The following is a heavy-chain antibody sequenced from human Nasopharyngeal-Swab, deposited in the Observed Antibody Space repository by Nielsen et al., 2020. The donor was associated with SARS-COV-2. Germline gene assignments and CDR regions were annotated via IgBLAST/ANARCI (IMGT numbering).Heavy chain of an antibody. CDR1: GDSFTSYW. J-gene: IGHJ4*02. D-gene: IGHD6-19*01. Sequence: KASCKGSGDSFTSYWIGWVRQMPGKGVEWMGIIYPGDTDTRYSPSFQGQVTISADKSISTAYLQWSSLKASDTAMYYCARPGGYSSGRVDYWGQGTLVTISS. CDR2: IYPGDTDT. CDR3: ARPGGYSSGRVDY. V-gene: IGHV5-51*01.